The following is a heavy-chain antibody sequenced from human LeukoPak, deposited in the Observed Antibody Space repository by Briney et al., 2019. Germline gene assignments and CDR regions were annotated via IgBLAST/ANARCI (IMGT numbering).Heavy chain of an antibody. J-gene: IGHJ3*02. CDR3: ATGSQRDIVVVPAFDI. V-gene: IGHV4-4*02. D-gene: IGHD2-2*01. CDR2: IYHSGST. Sequence: SGTLSLICAVSGGSISSSNWWSWVRQAPGKGLEWIGEIYHSGSTNYNPSLKSRVTISVDKSKNQFSLKLSSVTAADTAVYYCATGSQRDIVVVPAFDIWGQGTMVTVSS. CDR1: GGSISSSNW.